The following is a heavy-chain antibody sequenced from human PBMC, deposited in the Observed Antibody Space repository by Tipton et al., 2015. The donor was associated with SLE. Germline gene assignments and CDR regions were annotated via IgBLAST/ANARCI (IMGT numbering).Heavy chain of an antibody. J-gene: IGHJ4*02. D-gene: IGHD6-13*01. CDR2: INHRGST. V-gene: IGHV4-34*01. CDR1: GGSFSDYY. Sequence: TLSLTCTVYGGSFSDYYWSWIRQPPGKGLEWIGEINHRGSTNYNPSLKSRVTLSVDTSKNQFSLRLRSVTAADTAVYYCARGVQQLGRFDYWGQGTLVTVSS. CDR3: ARGVQQLGRFDY.